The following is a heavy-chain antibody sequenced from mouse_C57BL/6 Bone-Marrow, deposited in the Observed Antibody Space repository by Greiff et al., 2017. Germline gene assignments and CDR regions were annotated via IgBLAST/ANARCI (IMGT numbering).Heavy chain of an antibody. Sequence: EVQLQQSGPELVKPGASVKISCKASGYTFTDYYMNWVKQSHGKSLEWIGDINPNNGGTSYNQKFKGKATLTVDKSSSTAYMELRSLTSEDSAVYYCARPHYGSRNAMDYWGQGTSVTVSS. D-gene: IGHD1-1*01. V-gene: IGHV1-26*01. CDR2: INPNNGGT. CDR3: ARPHYGSRNAMDY. J-gene: IGHJ4*01. CDR1: GYTFTDYY.